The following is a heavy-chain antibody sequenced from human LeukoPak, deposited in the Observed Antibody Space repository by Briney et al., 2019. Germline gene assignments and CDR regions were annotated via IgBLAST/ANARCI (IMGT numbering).Heavy chain of an antibody. Sequence: GASVKVSCKASGYTFTSYGISWVRQAPGQGLEWMGWISAYNGNTNYAQKLHGRVTMTTDTSTSTAYMGLRSLRSDDTAAYYCARVVDPYDFWCGWTSRYYYYGMDVWGQGTTVTVSS. D-gene: IGHD3-3*01. CDR3: ARVVDPYDFWCGWTSRYYYYGMDV. CDR2: ISAYNGNT. V-gene: IGHV1-18*01. J-gene: IGHJ6*02. CDR1: GYTFTSYG.